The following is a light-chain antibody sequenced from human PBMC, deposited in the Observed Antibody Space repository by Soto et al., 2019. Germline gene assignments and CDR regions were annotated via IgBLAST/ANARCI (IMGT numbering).Light chain of an antibody. Sequence: QSALTQPASVSGSPGQSVTISCTGTSSDVGGYNYVSWYQQHPGKAPKLMIYDVSNRPSGVSNRFSGSKSGNTPSLTISGLQSEDEADYYCSSYTSSSPLFGGGTKLTLL. J-gene: IGLJ2*01. CDR2: DVS. V-gene: IGLV2-14*01. CDR1: SSDVGGYNY. CDR3: SSYTSSSPL.